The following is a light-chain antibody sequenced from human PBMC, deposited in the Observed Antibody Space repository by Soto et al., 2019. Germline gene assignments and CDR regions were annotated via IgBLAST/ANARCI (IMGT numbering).Light chain of an antibody. Sequence: DIVMTQSPDSLAVSLGEMATINCKSIQSVLYSSNNKDYLAWYQQKPGTAPKVLIYHASNLHSRVPSRFSGSGHQTEFTPTISSLQPDDFATNYCQPNNSDSCGQGTKVDIK. V-gene: IGKV4-1*01. CDR2: HAS. CDR1: QSVLYSSNNKDY. CDR3: QPNNSDS. J-gene: IGKJ1*01.